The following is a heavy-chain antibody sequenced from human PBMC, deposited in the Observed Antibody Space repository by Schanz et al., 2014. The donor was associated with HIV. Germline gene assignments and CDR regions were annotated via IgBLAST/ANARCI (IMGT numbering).Heavy chain of an antibody. D-gene: IGHD2-15*01. J-gene: IGHJ4*02. CDR1: GFTFDDYA. CDR3: AARYCSGAKCYSLDY. Sequence: EVQLVESGGGLVQPGRSLRLSCAASGFTFDDYAMHWVRQAPGKGLEWVSSIRGGSGSTFYADSGKGRVTISRDNSKNTLFLQMNSLRAEDTAVYHCAARYCSGAKCYSLDYWGQGTLVTVSS. V-gene: IGHV3-9*01. CDR2: IRGGSGST.